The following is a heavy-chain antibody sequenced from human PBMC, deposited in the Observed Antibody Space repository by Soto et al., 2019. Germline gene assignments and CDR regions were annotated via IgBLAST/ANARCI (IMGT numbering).Heavy chain of an antibody. CDR3: ARDHYYYDSSAYNWFDP. CDR1: GGSISSYY. D-gene: IGHD3-22*01. V-gene: IGHV4-4*07. CDR2: IYTIGST. Sequence: LSLTCTVSGGSISSYYWSWIRQPAVKGLEWIGRIYTIGSTNYNPSLKSRVTMSLDTSKNQFSLKLSSVTAADTAVYYCARDHYYYDSSAYNWFDPWGQGTLVTVSS. J-gene: IGHJ5*02.